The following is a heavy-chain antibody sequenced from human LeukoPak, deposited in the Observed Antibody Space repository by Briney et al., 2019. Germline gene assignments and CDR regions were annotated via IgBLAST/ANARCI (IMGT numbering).Heavy chain of an antibody. CDR2: INPSGGST. D-gene: IGHD6-13*01. CDR3: ARDRGCGSSSCQIRIDFDY. V-gene: IGHV1-46*01. Sequence: ASVKVSCKASGYTFTSYYMHWVRQAPGQGLEWMGIINPSGGSTSYAQKFQGRVTMTRDTSTSTVYMELSSLRSEDTAVYYCARDRGCGSSSCQIRIDFDYWGQETLVTVSS. J-gene: IGHJ4*02. CDR1: GYTFTSYY.